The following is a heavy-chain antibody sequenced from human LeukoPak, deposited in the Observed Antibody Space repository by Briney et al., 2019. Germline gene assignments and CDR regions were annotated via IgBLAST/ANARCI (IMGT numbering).Heavy chain of an antibody. CDR3: ARDGDCSGGSCPEYFQH. CDR1: GGTFSSYA. J-gene: IGHJ1*01. D-gene: IGHD2-15*01. V-gene: IGHV1-69*05. CDR2: IIPIFGTA. Sequence: VASVKVSSKASGGTFSSYAISWVRQAPGQGLEWMGGIIPIFGTANYAQKFQGRVTITTDESTSTAYMELSSLRSEDTAVYYCARDGDCSGGSCPEYFQHWGQGTLVTVSS.